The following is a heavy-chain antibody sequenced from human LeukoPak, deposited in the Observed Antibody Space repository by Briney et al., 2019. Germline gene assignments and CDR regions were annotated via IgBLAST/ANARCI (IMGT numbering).Heavy chain of an antibody. V-gene: IGHV1-2*06. CDR1: GYTFIDYF. J-gene: IGHJ4*02. D-gene: IGHD7-27*01. Sequence: GASVKVSCKASGYTFIDYFIHWVRQAPGQVLEWMGRINPNSGGAEFTQEFQGRVTMTRDTSISTTYMELSRPTSDDTALYYCARDLSSTSNWEFDYWGQGTLVTVSS. CDR2: INPNSGGA. CDR3: ARDLSSTSNWEFDY.